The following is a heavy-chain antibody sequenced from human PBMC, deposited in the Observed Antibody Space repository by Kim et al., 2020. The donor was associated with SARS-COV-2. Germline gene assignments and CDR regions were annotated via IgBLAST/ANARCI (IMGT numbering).Heavy chain of an antibody. V-gene: IGHV3-53*04. Sequence: YYADSVKGRFTISRHNSKNTLYLQMNSLRAEDTAVYYCASRTKTTALFDYWGQGTLVTVSS. D-gene: IGHD4-17*01. J-gene: IGHJ4*02. CDR3: ASRTKTTALFDY.